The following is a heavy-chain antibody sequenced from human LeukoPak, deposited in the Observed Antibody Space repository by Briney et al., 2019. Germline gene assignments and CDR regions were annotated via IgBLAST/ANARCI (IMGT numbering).Heavy chain of an antibody. V-gene: IGHV4-31*03. J-gene: IGHJ3*02. CDR3: ARRLNAFDI. D-gene: IGHD6-25*01. Sequence: SQTLSLTCTVSGGSINSATYYWSWIRQHPGKGLEWIGYIYYTGSTYYNPSLKSRVTMSVDTSKNQFSLKLSSVTAADTAVYYCARRLNAFDIWGQGTLVTVSS. CDR2: IYYTGST. CDR1: GGSINSATYY.